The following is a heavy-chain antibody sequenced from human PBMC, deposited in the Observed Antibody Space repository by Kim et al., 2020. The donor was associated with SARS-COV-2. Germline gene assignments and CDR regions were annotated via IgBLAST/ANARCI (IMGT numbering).Heavy chain of an antibody. Sequence: SRVTISVDTSKNQFSLKLSSVTAADTAVYYCARGRRGLQPFYYYYYGMDVWGQGTTVTVSS. J-gene: IGHJ6*02. CDR3: ARGRRGLQPFYYYYYGMDV. D-gene: IGHD1-1*01. V-gene: IGHV4-34*01.